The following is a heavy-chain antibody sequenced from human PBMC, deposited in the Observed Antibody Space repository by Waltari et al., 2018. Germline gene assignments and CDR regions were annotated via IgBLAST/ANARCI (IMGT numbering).Heavy chain of an antibody. CDR2: INGDGDNL. J-gene: IGHJ5*02. V-gene: IGHV3-74*01. D-gene: IGHD3-3*01. Sequence: EVQLVESGGGLVQPGGSLRLSCAASGFTFSLYWMHWVRQAPGKGLMWISRINGDGDNLHYAESVKGRFTISRDNARNTLYLQVNSLRADDTAVYYCVRGPHTSAGGFDPWGQGTLVTVSS. CDR3: VRGPHTSAGGFDP. CDR1: GFTFSLYW.